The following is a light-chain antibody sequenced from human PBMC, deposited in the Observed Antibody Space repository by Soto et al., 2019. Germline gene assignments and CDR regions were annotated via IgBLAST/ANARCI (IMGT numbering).Light chain of an antibody. CDR2: GAS. CDR1: QSVSSSS. Sequence: EIVLTQSPGTLSLSPGERATLSCRASQSVSSSSLAWYQQKPGQAPRLLIYGASSRATGIPDRFSGSGSGTDFTLTISRLEPEDFAVYYGQQYGSSPSTFGQGTRLEIK. CDR3: QQYGSSPST. V-gene: IGKV3-20*01. J-gene: IGKJ5*01.